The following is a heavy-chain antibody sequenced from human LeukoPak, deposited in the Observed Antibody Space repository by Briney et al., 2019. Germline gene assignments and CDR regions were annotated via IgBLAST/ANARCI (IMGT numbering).Heavy chain of an antibody. CDR2: IHPGDAST. CDR3: ARVHCRGGSCYGEVFDY. D-gene: IGHD2-15*01. J-gene: IGHJ4*02. V-gene: IGHV1-46*01. CDR1: GYIITNYY. Sequence: ASVKVSCKASGYIITNYYMHWVRQAPGQGLEWVGIIHPGDASTSYAQKFQGRVTMTRDTSTSTVYMDLSSLRSEDTAMYYCARVHCRGGSCYGEVFDYWGQGTLVTVST.